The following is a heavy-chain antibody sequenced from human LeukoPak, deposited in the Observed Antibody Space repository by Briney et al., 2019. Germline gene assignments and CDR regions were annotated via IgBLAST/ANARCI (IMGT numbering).Heavy chain of an antibody. D-gene: IGHD3-9*01. Sequence: ASVTVSCKASGYTFTSYGISWVRQAPGQRLEWMGWINAGNGNTKYSQKFQGRVTITRDTSASTAYMELSSLRSEDTAVYYCARGTVAYDILKKFGLPDYWGQGTLVTVSS. CDR2: INAGNGNT. J-gene: IGHJ4*02. CDR1: GYTFTSYG. CDR3: ARGTVAYDILKKFGLPDY. V-gene: IGHV1-3*01.